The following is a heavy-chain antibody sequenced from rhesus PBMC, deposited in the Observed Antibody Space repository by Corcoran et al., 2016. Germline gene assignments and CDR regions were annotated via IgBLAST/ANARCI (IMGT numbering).Heavy chain of an antibody. J-gene: IGHJ3*01. CDR3: AIGVLAGGAFDF. Sequence: QVQLQESGPGLVKPSETLSLTCAVSGGSISGFWWGWIRQPPGKGLEWIGYIGTRNGTPTYNPTLKSRVTISIDTAKNHVSLKLTFVTAADTAVYYCAIGVLAGGAFDFWGQGLRVTVSS. CDR2: IGTRNGTP. V-gene: IGHV4-165*01. CDR1: GGSISGFW.